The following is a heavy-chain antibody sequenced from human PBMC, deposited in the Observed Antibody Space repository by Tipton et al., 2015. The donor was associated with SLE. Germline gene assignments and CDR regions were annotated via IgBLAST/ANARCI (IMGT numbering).Heavy chain of an antibody. Sequence: SLRLSCAGSGFVFSSYWMPWVRRPPGKGLEWISYINSDGSVTKYADSVKGRFTISRDNAENALYLQMTTLSVEDTAVYYCARDDETNSAWYNWLDPWGQGTQVTVSS. D-gene: IGHD1-14*01. CDR2: INSDGSVT. J-gene: IGHJ5*02. CDR1: GFVFSSYW. V-gene: IGHV3-74*01. CDR3: ARDDETNSAWYNWLDP.